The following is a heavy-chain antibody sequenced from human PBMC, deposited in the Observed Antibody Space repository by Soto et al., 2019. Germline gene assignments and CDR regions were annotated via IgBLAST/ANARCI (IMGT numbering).Heavy chain of an antibody. D-gene: IGHD3-3*02. CDR2: ISNSHSYI. J-gene: IGHJ3*01. V-gene: IGHV3-21*01. CDR1: GFTFSSYS. CDR3: ARNAAQHLSINDAFKL. Sequence: PGGCKRLSCAASGFTFSSYSMNWVRQAPGKGLEWVSSISNSHSYIYYADSVKGRFTISRDNDKNSLYLQMNRLRAENMGEYYCARNAAQHLSINDAFKLWGQVTMVAVPS.